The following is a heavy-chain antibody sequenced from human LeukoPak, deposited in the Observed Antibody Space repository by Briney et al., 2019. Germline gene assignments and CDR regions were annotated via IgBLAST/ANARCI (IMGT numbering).Heavy chain of an antibody. D-gene: IGHD6-19*01. V-gene: IGHV4-59*06. CDR3: ARDLRYSSHTLDY. CDR2: IYYSGST. CDR1: GGSISSYY. J-gene: IGHJ4*02. Sequence: PSETLSLTCTVSGGSISSYYWSWIRQHPGKGLEWIGYIYYSGSTYYNPSLKSRVTISVDTSKNQFSLKLSSVTAADTAVYYCARDLRYSSHTLDYWGQGTLVTVSS.